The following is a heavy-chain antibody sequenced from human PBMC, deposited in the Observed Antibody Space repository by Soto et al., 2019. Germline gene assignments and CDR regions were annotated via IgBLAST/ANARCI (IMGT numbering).Heavy chain of an antibody. Sequence: GESLKISCKGSGYSFTSYWIGWVRQMPGKGLEWMGIIYPGDSDTRYSPSFQGQVTISADKSISTAYLQWSSLKASDTAMYYCVRHMDHCGGDCYPPPPDYYYGMDVWGQGTTVTVSS. D-gene: IGHD2-21*02. CDR2: IYPGDSDT. V-gene: IGHV5-51*01. J-gene: IGHJ6*02. CDR3: VRHMDHCGGDCYPPPPDYYYGMDV. CDR1: GYSFTSYW.